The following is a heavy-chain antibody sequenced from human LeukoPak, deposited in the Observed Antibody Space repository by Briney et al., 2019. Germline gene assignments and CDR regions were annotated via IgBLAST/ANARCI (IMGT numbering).Heavy chain of an antibody. J-gene: IGHJ4*02. Sequence: PRGSLRLSSAASGFTFSSYAMSWVRQAPGQGLEWVSAFSGCGGSTYYADSVKGRFTISRDNSKNTLYLQMNSLRAEDTAVYYCAKDPSPYSSSWSTFDYWGQGTLVTVSS. CDR1: GFTFSSYA. D-gene: IGHD6-13*01. CDR2: FSGCGGST. V-gene: IGHV3-23*01. CDR3: AKDPSPYSSSWSTFDY.